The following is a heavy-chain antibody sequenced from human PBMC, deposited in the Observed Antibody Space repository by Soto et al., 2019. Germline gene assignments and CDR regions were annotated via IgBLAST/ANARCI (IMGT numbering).Heavy chain of an antibody. CDR1: GYIFTNYY. CDR3: ARDLAAAAY. J-gene: IGHJ4*02. CDR2: INPLPTSGST. D-gene: IGHD6-13*01. Sequence: QVQLVQSGAEVKKPGASVKVSCKASGYIFTNYYIHCVRQAPGQGLEWMAIINPLPTSGSTNYAQKFQGRVTVTRDTSTSTVYLELSSLRSDDTAVYYCARDLAAAAYWGQGTLVTVSS. V-gene: IGHV1-46*01.